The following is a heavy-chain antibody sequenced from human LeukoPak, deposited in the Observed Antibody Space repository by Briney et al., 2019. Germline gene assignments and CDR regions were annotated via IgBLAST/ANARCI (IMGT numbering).Heavy chain of an antibody. J-gene: IGHJ5*02. CDR1: GGPISSGGYY. V-gene: IGHV4-31*03. CDR3: ARGVLHWFDP. CDR2: IYYSGST. Sequence: SETLSLTCTVPGGPISSGGYYWSWIRQHPGKGLEWIGYIYYSGSTYYNPSLKSRVTISVDTSKNQFSLKLSSVTAADTAVYYCARGVLHWFDPWGQGTLVTVSS.